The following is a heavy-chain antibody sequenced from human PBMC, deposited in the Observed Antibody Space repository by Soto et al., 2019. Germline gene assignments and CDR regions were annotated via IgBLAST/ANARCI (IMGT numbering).Heavy chain of an antibody. V-gene: IGHV4-30-4*01. J-gene: IGHJ5*02. CDR1: GASIRSTDYY. Sequence: SETLSLTCTVSGASIRSTDYYWCWIRQAPGKGLEWIGYDYYTGSTYYNPSLMSRLTISVDTSKNQFSLKLTSVTAAETAVYYCVRTAREGAVAPHWFDRWGQGTQVTVSS. CDR2: DYYTGST. D-gene: IGHD2-21*02. CDR3: VRTAREGAVAPHWFDR.